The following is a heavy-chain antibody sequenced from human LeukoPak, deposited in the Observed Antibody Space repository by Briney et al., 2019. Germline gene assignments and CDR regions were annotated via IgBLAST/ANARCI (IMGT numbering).Heavy chain of an antibody. D-gene: IGHD3-3*02. J-gene: IGHJ3*02. V-gene: IGHV1-18*01. Sequence: ASVKVSCEASGYTFTSYGISWVRQAPGQGLEWMGWISAYSGNTNYAQKLQGRVTMTTDTSTSTAYMELRSLRSDDTAVYYCARGRAYSIIDAFDIWGQGTMVTVSS. CDR2: ISAYSGNT. CDR3: ARGRAYSIIDAFDI. CDR1: GYTFTSYG.